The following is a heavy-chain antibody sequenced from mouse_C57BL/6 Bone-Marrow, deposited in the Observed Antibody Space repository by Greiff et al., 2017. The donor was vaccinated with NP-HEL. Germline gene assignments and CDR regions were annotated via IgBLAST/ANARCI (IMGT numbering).Heavy chain of an antibody. CDR2: IYPGNSDT. D-gene: IGHD1-1*01. CDR3: TRPLITTVEDFDY. J-gene: IGHJ2*01. CDR1: GYTFTSYW. V-gene: IGHV1-5*01. Sequence: EVQLQQSGTVLARPGASVKMSCKTSGYTFTSYWMHWVKQRPGQGLEWIGAIYPGNSDTSYNQKFKGKAKLTAVTSASTAYMELSSLTNEDSAVYYGTRPLITTVEDFDYWGQGTTLTVSS.